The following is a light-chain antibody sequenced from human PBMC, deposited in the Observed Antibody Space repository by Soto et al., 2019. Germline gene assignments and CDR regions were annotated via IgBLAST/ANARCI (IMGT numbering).Light chain of an antibody. CDR1: QSVSSN. CDR2: GAS. V-gene: IGKV3-20*01. J-gene: IGKJ5*01. CDR3: QQYGSSPIT. Sequence: ETVMTQSPATLSVSPGERATLSCRASQSVSSNLAWYQQKPGQAPRPLIYGASSRATGIPDRFSGSGSGTDFTLTISRLEPEDFAVYYCQQYGSSPITFGQGTRLEIK.